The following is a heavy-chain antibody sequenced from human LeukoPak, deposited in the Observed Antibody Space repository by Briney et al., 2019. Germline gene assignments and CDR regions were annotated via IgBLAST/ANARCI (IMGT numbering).Heavy chain of an antibody. D-gene: IGHD1-26*01. J-gene: IGHJ6*02. CDR1: DYTFTSYA. CDR2: INTNTGNP. V-gene: IGHV7-4-1*02. Sequence: ASVKVSCKASDYTFTSYALNWVRQAPGQGLEWMGWINTNTGNPTYAQGFTGRFVFSLDTSVSTASLQISSLKAEDTAVYYCARALRLGSTAYFYYGMDVWGQGTTVTVSS. CDR3: ARALRLGSTAYFYYGMDV.